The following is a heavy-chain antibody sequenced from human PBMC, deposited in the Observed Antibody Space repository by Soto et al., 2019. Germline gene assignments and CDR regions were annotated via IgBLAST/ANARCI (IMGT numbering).Heavy chain of an antibody. J-gene: IGHJ6*02. V-gene: IGHV1-69*06. D-gene: IGHD2-2*01. CDR2: IIPIFGTA. CDR1: GGTFSSYA. CDR3: ARREYCSSTSCPTDYYYGMDV. Sequence: SVKVSCKASGGTFSSYAISWVRQAPGQGLEWMGGIIPIFGTANYAQKFQGRVTITADKSTSTAYMELSSLRSGDTAVYYCARREYCSSTSCPTDYYYGMDVWGQGTTVTVSS.